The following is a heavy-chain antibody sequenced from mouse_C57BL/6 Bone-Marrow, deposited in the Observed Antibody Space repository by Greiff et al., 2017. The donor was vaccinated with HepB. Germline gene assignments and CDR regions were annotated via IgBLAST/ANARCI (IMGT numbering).Heavy chain of an antibody. V-gene: IGHV5-2*01. CDR1: EYEFPSHD. Sequence: DVKLVESGGGLVQPGESLKLSCESNEYEFPSHDMSWVRKTPEKRLELVAAINSDGGSTYYPDTMERRSIISRDNTKKTLYLQMSSLRSEDTALYYCAKKGSSGLDYYAMDYWGQGTSVTVSS. CDR2: INSDGGST. D-gene: IGHD3-2*02. CDR3: AKKGSSGLDYYAMDY. J-gene: IGHJ4*01.